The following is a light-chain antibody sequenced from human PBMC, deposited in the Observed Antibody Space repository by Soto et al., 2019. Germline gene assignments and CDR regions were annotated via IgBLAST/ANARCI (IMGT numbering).Light chain of an antibody. J-gene: IGKJ5*01. CDR3: QQRSNWPSTT. Sequence: EIVLTHSPATLSLSPGERATLSCRASQSVSSYLAWYQQKPGQAPRLLIYDASNRATGIPARFSGSGSGTDFTLTISSLEPEDFAVYYCQQRSNWPSTTFGQGTVLEIK. V-gene: IGKV3-11*01. CDR1: QSVSSY. CDR2: DAS.